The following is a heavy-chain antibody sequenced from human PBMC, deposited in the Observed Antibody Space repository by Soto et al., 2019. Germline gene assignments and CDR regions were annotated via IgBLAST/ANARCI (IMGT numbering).Heavy chain of an antibody. J-gene: IGHJ5*02. CDR2: IIPIFGTA. CDR1: GGTFSSYA. V-gene: IGHV1-69*06. CDR3: ASIAAAGSSYNWFDP. D-gene: IGHD6-13*01. Sequence: SVKVSCKASGGTFSSYAISWVRQAPGQGLEWMGGIIPIFGTANYAQKFQGRVTITADKSTSTAYMELSSLRSEDTAVYYCASIAAAGSSYNWFDPWGQGTLVTVSS.